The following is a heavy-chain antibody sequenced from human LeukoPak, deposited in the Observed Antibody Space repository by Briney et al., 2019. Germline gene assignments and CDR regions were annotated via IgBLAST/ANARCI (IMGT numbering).Heavy chain of an antibody. CDR3: AKTVVVVSTGDDDY. V-gene: IGHV3-23*01. D-gene: IGHD2-15*01. CDR2: ISVSGEST. J-gene: IGHJ4*02. CDR1: GFTVRNNY. Sequence: GGSLRLSCAASGFTVRNNYMSWVRQAPGKGLEWVSTISVSGESTYYADSVKGRFTISRDNSKNTLYLRMNSLRVEDTAVYYCAKTVVVVSTGDDDYWGQGTLVTVSS.